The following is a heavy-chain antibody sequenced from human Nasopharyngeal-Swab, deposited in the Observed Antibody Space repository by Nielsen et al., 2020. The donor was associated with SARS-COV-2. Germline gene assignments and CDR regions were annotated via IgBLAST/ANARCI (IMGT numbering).Heavy chain of an antibody. V-gene: IGHV3-30-3*01. D-gene: IGHD3-22*01. CDR2: ISYDGSNK. CDR1: GFTFSSYA. J-gene: IGHJ4*02. Sequence: GESLKISCAASGFTFSSYAMHWVRQAPGKGLEWVAVISYDGSNKYYADSVKGRFTISRDNSKNTLYLQMNSLRAEDTAVYYCARSKLSAYYYDSSGYYQYYFDYWGQGTLVTVSS. CDR3: ARSKLSAYYYDSSGYYQYYFDY.